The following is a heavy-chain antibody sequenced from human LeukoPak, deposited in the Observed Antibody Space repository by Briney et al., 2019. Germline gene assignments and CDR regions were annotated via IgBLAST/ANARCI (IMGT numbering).Heavy chain of an antibody. Sequence: GGSLRLSCAASGFTFDDYAMHWVRQAPGKGLEWVSLISWDGGSTYYADSVKGRFTISRDNSKNSLYLQMNSLRAEDTALYYCTTDLVALQLWLYYFDYWGQGTLVTVSS. D-gene: IGHD5-18*01. CDR2: ISWDGGST. V-gene: IGHV3-43D*03. CDR3: TTDLVALQLWLYYFDY. CDR1: GFTFDDYA. J-gene: IGHJ4*02.